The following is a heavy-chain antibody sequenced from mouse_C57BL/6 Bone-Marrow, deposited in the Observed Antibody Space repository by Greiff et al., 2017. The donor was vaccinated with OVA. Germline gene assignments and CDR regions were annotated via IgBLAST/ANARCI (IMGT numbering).Heavy chain of an antibody. Sequence: EVKLVESGGDLVKPGGSLKLSCAASGFNFSSYGMSWVRQTPDKRLELVATISSGGSYTYYPYSVKGRFTISRDKAKNTLYLQLRSLKSEDTAMYYCASGGYNDYGGDYWGQGTTLTVSS. CDR3: ASGGYNDYGGDY. CDR2: ISSGGSYT. D-gene: IGHD2-4*01. J-gene: IGHJ2*01. V-gene: IGHV5-6*02. CDR1: GFNFSSYG.